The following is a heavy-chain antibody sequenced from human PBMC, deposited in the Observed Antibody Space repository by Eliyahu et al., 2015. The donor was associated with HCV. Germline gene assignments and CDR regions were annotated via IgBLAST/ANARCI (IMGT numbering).Heavy chain of an antibody. D-gene: IGHD3-3*01. Sequence: QVQLQESGPGLVKPSETLSLTCTVSGGSISSYYWSWIRQPPGKGLEWIGYIYYSGSTNYNPSLKSRVTISVDTSKNQFSLKLSSVTAADTAVYYCARVVTPYYDFWSGYIVGGHNWFDPWGQGTLVTVSS. V-gene: IGHV4-59*01. CDR3: ARVVTPYYDFWSGYIVGGHNWFDP. J-gene: IGHJ5*02. CDR2: IYYSGST. CDR1: GGSISSYY.